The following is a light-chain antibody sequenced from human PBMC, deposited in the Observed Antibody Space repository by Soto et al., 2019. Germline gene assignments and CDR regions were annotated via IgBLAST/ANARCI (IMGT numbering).Light chain of an antibody. CDR2: AAS. V-gene: IGKV1-27*01. CDR3: QKCNSSPLT. Sequence: GDSVTITCRASQDIDNYLAWYQQRPGKVPKLLIYAASTLQAGVPSRFSGSGSGTEFTLTISSLQPEDVATYYCQKCNSSPLTFGGGTKVEIK. CDR1: QDIDNY. J-gene: IGKJ4*01.